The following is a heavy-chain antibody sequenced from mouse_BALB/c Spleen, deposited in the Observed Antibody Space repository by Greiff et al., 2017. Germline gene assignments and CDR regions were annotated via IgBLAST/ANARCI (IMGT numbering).Heavy chain of an antibody. J-gene: IGHJ4*01. CDR3: AGGYAMDY. V-gene: IGHV1-20*02. CDR1: GYSFTGYF. CDR2: INPYNGDT. Sequence: EVQLQQSGPELVKPGASVKISCKASGYSFTGYFMNWVMQSHGKSLEWIGRINPYNGDTFYNQKFKGKATLTVDKSSSTAHMELRSLASEDSAVYYCAGGYAMDYWGQGTSVTVSS.